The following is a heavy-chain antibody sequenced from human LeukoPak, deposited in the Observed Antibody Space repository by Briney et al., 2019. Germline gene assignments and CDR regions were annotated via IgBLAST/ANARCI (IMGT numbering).Heavy chain of an antibody. D-gene: IGHD3-22*01. V-gene: IGHV3-21*01. CDR1: GFTFSSYS. CDR2: ISSSSSYI. CDR3: AKDQGIYYDSSGYSNWFDP. J-gene: IGHJ5*02. Sequence: GGSLRLSCAASGFTFSSYSMNWVRQAPGKGLEWVSSISSSSSYIYYADLVKGRFTISRDNAKNSLYLQMNSLRAEDTAVYYCAKDQGIYYDSSGYSNWFDPWGQGTLVTVSS.